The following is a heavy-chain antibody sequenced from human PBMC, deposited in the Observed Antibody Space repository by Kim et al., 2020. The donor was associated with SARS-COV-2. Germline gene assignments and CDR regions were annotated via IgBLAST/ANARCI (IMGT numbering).Heavy chain of an antibody. CDR2: INRDGSST. CDR1: GFTFSSYW. D-gene: IGHD3-10*01. V-gene: IGHV3-74*01. Sequence: GGSLRLSCAASGFTFSSYWMHWVRQAPGKGLVWVSRINRDGSSTSYADSVKGRFTISRDNAKNTLYLQMNSLRAEDTAVYYCAREEYYGSGSYAFDYWGQGNLVTVSS. CDR3: AREEYYGSGSYAFDY. J-gene: IGHJ4*02.